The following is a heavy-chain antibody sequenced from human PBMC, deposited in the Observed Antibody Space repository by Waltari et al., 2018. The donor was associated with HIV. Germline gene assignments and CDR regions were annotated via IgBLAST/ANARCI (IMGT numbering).Heavy chain of an antibody. V-gene: IGHV3-23*01. CDR2: ISGSVYST. D-gene: IGHD6-13*01. CDR3: AKEHQYSHTWYSFYGMDV. J-gene: IGHJ6*02. Sequence: EGQLLESGGGLVQPGGSLRLSCAASGFTFSNYAMNWVRQAPGKGLEWVSVISGSVYSTYYADSGKGRFTISRDNSQNKLFLQMNSLRADDTAVYFCAKEHQYSHTWYSFYGMDVWGQGTTVTVSS. CDR1: GFTFSNYA.